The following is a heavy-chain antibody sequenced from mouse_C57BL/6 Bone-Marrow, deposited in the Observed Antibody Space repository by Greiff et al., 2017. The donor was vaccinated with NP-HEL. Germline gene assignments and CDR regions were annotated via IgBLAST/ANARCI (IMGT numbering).Heavy chain of an antibody. CDR3: ASPFFYYYGSSYGTPFDY. V-gene: IGHV1-26*01. J-gene: IGHJ2*01. D-gene: IGHD1-1*01. CDR2: INPNNGGT. Sequence: VQLQQSGPELVKPGASVKISCKASGYTFTDYYMNWVKQSHGKSLEWIGDINPNNGGTSYNQKFKGKATLTVDKSSSTAYMELRSLTSEDSAVYYCASPFFYYYGSSYGTPFDYWGQGNTLTVSS. CDR1: GYTFTDYY.